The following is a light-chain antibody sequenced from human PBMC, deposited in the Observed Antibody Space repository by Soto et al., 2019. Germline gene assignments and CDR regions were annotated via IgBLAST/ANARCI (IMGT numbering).Light chain of an antibody. CDR2: AAS. CDR3: QQANTFPPIT. J-gene: IGKJ5*01. Sequence: DIQLTLAASSVSASVGDSVTFTCRASQGISTWLAWYQQEPAKAPQLLVYAASSLQSGVPSRFSGIGSGTDFSLPISRLQPEDFATYDGQQANTFPPITFCKGTRLEIK. CDR1: QGISTW. V-gene: IGKV1D-12*01.